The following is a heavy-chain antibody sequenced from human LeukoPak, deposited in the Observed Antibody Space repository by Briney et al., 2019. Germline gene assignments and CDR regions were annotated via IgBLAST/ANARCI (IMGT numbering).Heavy chain of an antibody. CDR3: ARRRSGYGQIDY. J-gene: IGHJ4*02. CDR1: GGSISSSSYY. CDR2: IYYSGST. Sequence: SETLSLTCTVSGGSISSSSYYWGWIRQPPGKGLEWIGSIYYSGSTYYNPSLKSRVTISVDTSKNQFSLKLVSVTAADTAVDYCARRRSGYGQIDYWGQGTLVTVSS. D-gene: IGHD5-12*01. V-gene: IGHV4-39*01.